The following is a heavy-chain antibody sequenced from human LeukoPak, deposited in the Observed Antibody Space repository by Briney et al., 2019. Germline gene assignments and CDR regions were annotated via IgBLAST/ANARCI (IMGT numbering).Heavy chain of an antibody. J-gene: IGHJ4*02. V-gene: IGHV3-23*01. D-gene: IGHD2-21*02. CDR3: AKVPPPYCGGDCYSGY. CDR1: GFTFSSYA. CDR2: ISGSGGST. Sequence: GGSLRLSCAASGFTFSSYAMSWVRQAPGKGLEWVSAISGSGGSTYYADSVKGRFTISRDNSKNTLYLQMNSLRAEDTAVYYCAKVPPPYCGGDCYSGYWGQGTLVTVSS.